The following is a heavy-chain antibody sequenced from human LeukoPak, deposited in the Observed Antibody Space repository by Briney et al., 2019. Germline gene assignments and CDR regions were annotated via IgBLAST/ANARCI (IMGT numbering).Heavy chain of an antibody. V-gene: IGHV4-4*07. CDR1: GGSIISYY. CDR3: ARGGSTGTNLNWVDP. CDR2: IYNSGNT. Sequence: SETLSLTCTVSGGSIISYYWSWIRQPAGKGLEWIGRIYNSGNTNYNPSLRSRVTMSVDTSKNQFSLRLSSVTAADTAVYYCARGGSTGTNLNWVDPWGQGTLVTVSS. J-gene: IGHJ5*02. D-gene: IGHD1-1*01.